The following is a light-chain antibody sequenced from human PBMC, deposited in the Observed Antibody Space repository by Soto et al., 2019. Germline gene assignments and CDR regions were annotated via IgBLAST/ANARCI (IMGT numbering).Light chain of an antibody. CDR2: AAS. Sequence: DIQMTQSPSSLSASVGARVTITCRASQGISNYLAWYQQQPGKSPKFLIYAASTLQSGVPSRFSGSGSGTDFTLIISSLQPEDVATYYCHNYNSAPWTFGLGTNVDIK. CDR3: HNYNSAPWT. J-gene: IGKJ1*01. V-gene: IGKV1-27*01. CDR1: QGISNY.